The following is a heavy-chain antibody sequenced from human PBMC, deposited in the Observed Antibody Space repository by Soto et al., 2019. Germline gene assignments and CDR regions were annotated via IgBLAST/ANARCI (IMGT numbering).Heavy chain of an antibody. CDR1: GGSISSGSAY. CDR3: ARDGTQSAWSFQEY. CDR2: IYFSCST. V-gene: IGHV4-31*03. J-gene: IGHJ4*02. D-gene: IGHD6-19*01. Sequence: QVQLQESGPGLVKPSQTLSLTCTVSGGSISSGSAYWIWIRQHPGKGLELIGYIYFSCSTYYNPSLKGRVKISVETSKKQFYLRMTSVTAADKAVYYCARDGTQSAWSFQEYWGQGTLVTVSS.